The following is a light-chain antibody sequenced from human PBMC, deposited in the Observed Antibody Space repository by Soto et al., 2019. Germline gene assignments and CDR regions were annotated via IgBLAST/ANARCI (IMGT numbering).Light chain of an antibody. Sequence: EIVLTQSPGTLSLSPGERATLSCRASQSVPSNFLAWYQQKPGQAPMLLIYDASRRATGIPDRFSGSGSGTDFTLTISRLEPEDFAVYYWQQYLSSWTFGHGTKVEIK. CDR2: DAS. CDR3: QQYLSSWT. CDR1: QSVPSNF. J-gene: IGKJ1*01. V-gene: IGKV3-20*01.